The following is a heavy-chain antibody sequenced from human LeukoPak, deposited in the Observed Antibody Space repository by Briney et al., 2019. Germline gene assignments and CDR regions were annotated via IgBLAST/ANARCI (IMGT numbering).Heavy chain of an antibody. CDR1: GYSISRGYY. CDR3: ARTVTTFFGYYFDY. CDR2: IYHSGTT. Sequence: SETLSLTCSVSGYSISRGYYWGWIRQPPGKGLEWIGSIYHSGTTYYKSSLKSRVTISVDTSKNQFSLKLSSVTAADTAVYYCARTVTTFFGYYFDYWGQGTLVTVSS. V-gene: IGHV4-38-2*02. D-gene: IGHD4-17*01. J-gene: IGHJ4*02.